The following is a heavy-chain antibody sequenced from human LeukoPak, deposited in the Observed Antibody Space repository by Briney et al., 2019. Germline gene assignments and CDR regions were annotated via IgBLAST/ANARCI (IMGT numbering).Heavy chain of an antibody. CDR2: ISGSGGST. CDR1: GFTFSSYA. Sequence: PGGSLRLSCAASGFTFSSYAMSWVRQAPGKGLEWVSAISGSGGSTYYADSVKGRFTISRDNSKNTLYLQMNSLRAEDTAVYYCAKDPDIVVVTAIQENYFDYWGQGTLVTVSS. CDR3: AKDPDIVVVTAIQENYFDY. D-gene: IGHD2-21*02. V-gene: IGHV3-23*01. J-gene: IGHJ4*02.